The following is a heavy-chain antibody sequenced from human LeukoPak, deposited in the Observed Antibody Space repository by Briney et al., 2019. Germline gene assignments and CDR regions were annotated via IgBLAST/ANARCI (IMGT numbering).Heavy chain of an antibody. CDR2: IIPIFGTA. J-gene: IGHJ4*02. Sequence: SVKVSCKASGGTFSSYAISWVRQAPGQGLKWMGGIIPIFGTANYAQKFQGRVTITADESTSTAYMELSSLRSEDMGVYYCARGVQNRSYYFDYWGQGTLVTVSS. CDR3: ARGVQNRSYYFDY. D-gene: IGHD1-26*01. CDR1: GGTFSSYA. V-gene: IGHV1-69*13.